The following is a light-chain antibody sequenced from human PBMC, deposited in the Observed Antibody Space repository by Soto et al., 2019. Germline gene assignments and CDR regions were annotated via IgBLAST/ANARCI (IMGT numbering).Light chain of an antibody. CDR1: QIVSSNY. Sequence: PGERATLSCRASQIVSSNYLAWYQQKPGQAPRLLISNASRRATGIPDRFSGSGSATDFTLTIAGLEPEDFAVYYCQQYNKWPRWTFGQGTKVDIK. J-gene: IGKJ1*01. V-gene: IGKV3D-20*02. CDR3: QQYNKWPRWT. CDR2: NAS.